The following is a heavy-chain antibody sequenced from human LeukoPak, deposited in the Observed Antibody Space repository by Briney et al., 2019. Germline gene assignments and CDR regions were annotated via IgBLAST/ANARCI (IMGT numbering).Heavy chain of an antibody. J-gene: IGHJ6*03. Sequence: ASVKVSCKASGYSFNSQGMNWVRQAPGQGLEWMGWINTNTGNPTYAQGFTGRFVFSLDTSVSTAYLQISSLKAEDTAVYYCAREMATIRRYYYYMDVWGKGTTVTVSS. CDR3: AREMATIRRYYYYMDV. CDR2: INTNTGNP. V-gene: IGHV7-4-1*02. CDR1: GYSFNSQG. D-gene: IGHD5-24*01.